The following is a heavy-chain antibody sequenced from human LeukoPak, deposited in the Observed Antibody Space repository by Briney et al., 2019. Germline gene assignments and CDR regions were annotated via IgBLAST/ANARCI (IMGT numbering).Heavy chain of an antibody. Sequence: PGGSLRLSCAASEFTFISYWMTWVRQAPGKGLEWVANIKQDGSEKYYVDSVKGRFTISRDNAKNSLYLQMNSLRAEDTAVYYCARADGVVPFYWGQGTLVTVSS. V-gene: IGHV3-7*01. CDR3: ARADGVVPFY. D-gene: IGHD4-17*01. CDR1: EFTFISYW. J-gene: IGHJ4*02. CDR2: IKQDGSEK.